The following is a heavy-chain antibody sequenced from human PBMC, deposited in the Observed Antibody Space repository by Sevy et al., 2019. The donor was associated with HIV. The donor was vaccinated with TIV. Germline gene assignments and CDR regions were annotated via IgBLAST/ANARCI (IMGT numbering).Heavy chain of an antibody. J-gene: IGHJ5*02. V-gene: IGHV3-11*01. D-gene: IGHD3-10*01. CDR2: ISSSGSTI. Sequence: GGSLRLSCAASGFTFSDYYMSWIRQAPGKGLEWVSYISSSGSTIYYADSVKGRFTISRDNDKNSLYLQMNSLRAEDTAVYYCARDKESLWFGELGGFDPWGQGTLVTVSS. CDR1: GFTFSDYY. CDR3: ARDKESLWFGELGGFDP.